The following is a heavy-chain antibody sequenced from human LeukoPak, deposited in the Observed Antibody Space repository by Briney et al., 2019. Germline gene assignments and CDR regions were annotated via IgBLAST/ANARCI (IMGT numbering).Heavy chain of an antibody. J-gene: IGHJ4*02. CDR2: TYATGGP. Sequence: SETLSLTCTVSGGPINSYYWSWTRQPAGKGLEWIGRTYATGGPNYNPSLKSRVTVSVDASRNQFSLKLSSVTAADTAVYYCARDSTMLTYFDRWGQGTLVTVSS. D-gene: IGHD3-16*01. CDR3: ARDSTMLTYFDR. CDR1: GGPINSYY. V-gene: IGHV4-4*07.